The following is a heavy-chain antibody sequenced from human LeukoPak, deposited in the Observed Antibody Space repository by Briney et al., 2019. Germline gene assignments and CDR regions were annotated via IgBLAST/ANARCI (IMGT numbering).Heavy chain of an antibody. CDR2: LYYGGNT. Sequence: SETLSLTCTVSGGSVSSGRDYWGWIRQPPGKGLEWIGSLYYGGNTYYNPSLKSRVTISKDTSKNQFSLKVHSVTAADTAVYYCARHRFEWEPFDYWGQGTLVTVSS. V-gene: IGHV4-39*07. D-gene: IGHD1-26*01. J-gene: IGHJ4*02. CDR3: ARHRFEWEPFDY. CDR1: GGSVSSGRDY.